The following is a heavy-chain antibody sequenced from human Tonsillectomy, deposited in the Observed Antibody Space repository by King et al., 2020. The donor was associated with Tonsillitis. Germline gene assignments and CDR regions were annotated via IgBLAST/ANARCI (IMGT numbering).Heavy chain of an antibody. J-gene: IGHJ3*02. D-gene: IGHD3-10*01. CDR3: ARARGSDPFDI. CDR1: GGSFSGYY. Sequence: VQLQQWGAGLLKPSETLSLTCAVYGGSFSGYYWSWIRQPPGKGLEWMGEINHSGSTNYNPSLKSRVTISVDTSKNQFSLKLSSVTAADTAVYYCARARGSDPFDIWGQGTMVTVSS. CDR2: INHSGST. V-gene: IGHV4-34*01.